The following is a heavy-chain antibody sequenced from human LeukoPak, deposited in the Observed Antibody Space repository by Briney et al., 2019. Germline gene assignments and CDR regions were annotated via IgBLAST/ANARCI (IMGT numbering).Heavy chain of an antibody. J-gene: IGHJ6*02. D-gene: IGHD6-13*01. CDR2: INHSGST. CDR3: ARGGYSGDYYYYGMDV. Sequence: SETLSLTCAVYSGSFSGYYWSWIRQPPGKGLEWIGEINHSGSTNYNPSLKSRVTISVDTSKNQFSLKLSSVTAADTAVYYCARGGYSGDYYYYGMDVWGQGTTVTVSS. V-gene: IGHV4-34*01. CDR1: SGSFSGYY.